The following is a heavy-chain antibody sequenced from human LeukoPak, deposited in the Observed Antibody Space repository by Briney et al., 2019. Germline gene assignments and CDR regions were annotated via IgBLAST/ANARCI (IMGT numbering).Heavy chain of an antibody. D-gene: IGHD3-10*01. CDR3: AVLYYYGSGSPEAVDV. CDR2: INGDASST. V-gene: IGHV3-74*01. J-gene: IGHJ6*04. Sequence: GESLRLSCAGSGFTFNTYWMHWVRQAPGKGLVWVSRINGDASSTNYADSVKGRFTISRDNAKNTLYLQMDNLRAEDTAVYYCAVLYYYGSGSPEAVDVWGKGTTVTVSS. CDR1: GFTFNTYW.